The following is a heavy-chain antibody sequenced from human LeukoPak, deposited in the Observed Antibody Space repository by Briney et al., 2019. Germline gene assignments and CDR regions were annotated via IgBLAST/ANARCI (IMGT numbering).Heavy chain of an antibody. Sequence: GGSLRLSCAASGFTFSSYGMHWVRQAPGKGLEWVAVIWYDGSNKYYADSVKGRFTISRDNSKNTLYLQMNSLRAEDTAVYYCAKDQYSSSPRWFDPWGQGTLVTVSS. CDR1: GFTFSSYG. D-gene: IGHD6-13*01. J-gene: IGHJ5*02. CDR3: AKDQYSSSPRWFDP. V-gene: IGHV3-33*06. CDR2: IWYDGSNK.